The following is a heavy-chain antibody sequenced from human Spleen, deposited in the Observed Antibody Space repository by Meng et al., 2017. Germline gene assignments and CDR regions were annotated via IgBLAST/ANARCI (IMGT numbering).Heavy chain of an antibody. CDR3: AGGYYGSGSYYNVDY. Sequence: GESLKISCAASGFTFSSYAMHWVRQAPGKGLEWVAVISYDGSNKYYADSVKGRFTISRDNSKNTLYLQMNSLRAEDTAVYYCAGGYYGSGSYYNVDYWGQGTLVTVSS. J-gene: IGHJ4*02. CDR1: GFTFSSYA. CDR2: ISYDGSNK. V-gene: IGHV3-30*04. D-gene: IGHD3-10*01.